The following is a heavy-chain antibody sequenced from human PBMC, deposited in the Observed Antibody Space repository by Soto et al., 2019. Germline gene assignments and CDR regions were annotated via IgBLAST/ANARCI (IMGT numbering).Heavy chain of an antibody. CDR2: ISYDGSDK. Sequence: QVQLVESGGGVVQPGRSLRLSCAASGFTFSSYAMHWVRQAPGKGLEWVALISYDGSDKDYADSVKGRFTISRDNSRNTLCLKMNSLRAEDTAVYYCARDYYKYYDSSGYYRSPAYWGQGTLVTVSS. D-gene: IGHD3-22*01. V-gene: IGHV3-30-3*01. CDR1: GFTFSSYA. J-gene: IGHJ4*02. CDR3: ARDYYKYYDSSGYYRSPAY.